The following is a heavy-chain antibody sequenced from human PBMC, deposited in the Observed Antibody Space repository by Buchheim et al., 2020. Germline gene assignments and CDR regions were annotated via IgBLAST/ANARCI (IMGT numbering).Heavy chain of an antibody. D-gene: IGHD3-10*01. CDR2: INPNSGGT. J-gene: IGHJ4*02. CDR1: GYTFTDYY. CDR3: ARDRSYYGSGTYYLLDY. Sequence: QVQLVQSGAEVKKPGASVKVSCKASGYTFTDYYMHWVRQAPGQGLEWMGWINPNSGGTNYAQKFQGWVTMTRDTSISTAYMELRRLRSDDTAVYYCARDRSYYGSGTYYLLDYWGQGTL. V-gene: IGHV1-2*04.